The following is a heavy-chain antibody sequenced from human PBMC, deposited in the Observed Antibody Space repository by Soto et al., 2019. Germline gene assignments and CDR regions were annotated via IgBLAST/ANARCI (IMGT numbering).Heavy chain of an antibody. Sequence: ASVKVSCKPSGYSFSNFYVHWVRQAPGQGLEWMGINDPSRGTTSYTQKFQERVTMTRDTSMSTVYMELSRLRSEDTAVYYCARGAVVVPNGLIAGMGVCGLGTTVTVSS. CDR1: GYSFSNFY. CDR3: ARGAVVVPNGLIAGMGV. J-gene: IGHJ6*02. D-gene: IGHD2-15*01. CDR2: NDPSRGTT. V-gene: IGHV1-46*01.